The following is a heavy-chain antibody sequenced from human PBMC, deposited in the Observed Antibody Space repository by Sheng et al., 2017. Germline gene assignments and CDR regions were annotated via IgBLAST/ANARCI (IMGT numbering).Heavy chain of an antibody. CDR1: GYTFTDNG. D-gene: IGHD2-15*01. CDR3: ARDRLHALDS. J-gene: IGHJ4*02. V-gene: IGHV1-18*01. CDR2: ISASTGNT. Sequence: QVQLVQSGIEVKRPGASVKVPCKPSGYTFTDNGVSWVRQAPGQGLEWMGWISASTGNTVYAQKFQGRVIVTRDISMKTVYMDLRSLRPDDTAIYYCARDRLHALDSWGQGTRVIV.